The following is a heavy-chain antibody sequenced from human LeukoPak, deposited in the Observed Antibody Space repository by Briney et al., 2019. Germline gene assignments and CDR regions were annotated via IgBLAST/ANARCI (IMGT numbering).Heavy chain of an antibody. CDR1: GFTFSSHA. CDR2: ISSGAGT. Sequence: GGSLRLSCAASGFTFSSHAMSWVRQAPGKGLEWVSSISSGAGTYYADSVKGRFTISRDNSKNTLYLQMNSLRAEDTAEYYCAKVRGSYGSGIIDYWGQGALVTVSS. D-gene: IGHD3-10*01. CDR3: AKVRGSYGSGIIDY. V-gene: IGHV3-23*01. J-gene: IGHJ4*02.